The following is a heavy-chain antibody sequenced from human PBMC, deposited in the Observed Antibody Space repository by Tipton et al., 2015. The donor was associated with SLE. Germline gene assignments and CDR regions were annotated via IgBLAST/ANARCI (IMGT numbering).Heavy chain of an antibody. J-gene: IGHJ5*02. V-gene: IGHV3-9*01. D-gene: IGHD5-18*01. CDR3: AKAGYSSGWYDL. CDR1: GFTFDDYG. CDR2: ITWNSVIV. Sequence: SLRLSCVVSGFTFDDYGMHWVRQPPGKGLEWVSGITWNSVIVGYADSVKGRFTISRDDSKNTLYLQMNSLRVEDTAVYYCAKAGYSSGWYDLWGQGTLLTVSS.